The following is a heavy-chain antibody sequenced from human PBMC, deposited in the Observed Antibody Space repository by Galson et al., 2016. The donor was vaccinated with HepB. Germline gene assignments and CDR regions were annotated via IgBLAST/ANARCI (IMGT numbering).Heavy chain of an antibody. D-gene: IGHD3-10*01. Sequence: SLRLSCAASGFTFSSYGMHWVRQAPGKGLEWVAVIWYDGSNSYYADSVKGRFTISRDNSKNTPYVQMNSLRVEDTAVYYCARTQSVGLSWLGEGASDIWGQGTMVTVSS. CDR3: ARTQSVGLSWLGEGASDI. J-gene: IGHJ3*02. CDR2: IWYDGSNS. V-gene: IGHV3-33*01. CDR1: GFTFSSYG.